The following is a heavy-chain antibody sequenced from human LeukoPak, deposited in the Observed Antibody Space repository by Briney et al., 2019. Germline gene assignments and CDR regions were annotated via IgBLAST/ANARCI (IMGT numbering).Heavy chain of an antibody. CDR1: GFTFHNYV. CDR2: ISSSSSYI. J-gene: IGHJ4*02. V-gene: IGHV3-21*01. CDR3: ARISGWYRGYFDY. D-gene: IGHD6-19*01. Sequence: GGSLRLSCAASGFTFHNYVLSWVRQAPGKGLEWVSSISSSSSYIYYADSVKGRFTISRDNAKNSLYLQMNSLRAEDTAVYYCARISGWYRGYFDYWGQGTLVTVSS.